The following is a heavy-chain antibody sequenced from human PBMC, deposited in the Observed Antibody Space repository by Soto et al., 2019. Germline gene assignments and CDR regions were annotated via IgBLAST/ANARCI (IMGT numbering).Heavy chain of an antibody. CDR3: ARDLKEYCSDGKCNWLDP. J-gene: IGHJ5*02. D-gene: IGHD2-15*01. CDR2: ISYSGST. CDR1: GGSISSYY. Sequence: PSETLSLTCSVSGGSISSYYWSWIRQPPGKGLEWIGYISYSGSTNYTPSLKSRVTISVDASKNQISLQVRSATAADAAVYYCARDLKEYCSDGKCNWLDPWGQGTLVTVSS. V-gene: IGHV4-59*01.